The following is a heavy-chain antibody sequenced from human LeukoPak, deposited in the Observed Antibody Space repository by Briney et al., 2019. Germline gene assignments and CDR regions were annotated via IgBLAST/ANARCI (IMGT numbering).Heavy chain of an antibody. D-gene: IGHD3-22*01. V-gene: IGHV3-53*01. CDR1: GLNVTYNY. CDR2: FYSGGMT. J-gene: IGHJ4*02. CDR3: ARTYESSGYYHI. Sequence: PGGSLRLSCAASGLNVTYNYMSWVRQAPGKGLEWLSVFYSGGMTYYADSVKGRFTISRDNSKNTLYLQMNSLRGEDTAVYYCARTYESSGYYHIWGQGTQVTVSS.